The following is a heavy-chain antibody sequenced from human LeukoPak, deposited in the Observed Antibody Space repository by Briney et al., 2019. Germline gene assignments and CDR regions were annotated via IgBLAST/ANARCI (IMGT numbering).Heavy chain of an antibody. J-gene: IGHJ6*03. D-gene: IGHD3-3*01. CDR1: GYTFTSYD. Sequence: ASVKVSCKASGYTFTSYDINWVRQATGQGREWMGWMNPNSGNTGYAQKFQGRVTMTRNTSISTAYMELSSLRSEDTAVYYCARVLGTPKITIFGVVIIDYYYYYMDVWGKGTTVTVSS. CDR2: MNPNSGNT. CDR3: ARVLGTPKITIFGVVIIDYYYYYMDV. V-gene: IGHV1-8*01.